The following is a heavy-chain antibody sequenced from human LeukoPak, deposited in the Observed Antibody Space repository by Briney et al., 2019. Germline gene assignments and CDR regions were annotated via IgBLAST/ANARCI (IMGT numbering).Heavy chain of an antibody. D-gene: IGHD1-26*01. J-gene: IGHJ4*02. CDR2: INPSGGST. CDR3: AREGAYIGGSYPFDY. CDR1: GYTFTSYY. Sequence: ASVKVSCKASGYTFTSYYMHWVRQAPGQGLEWMGIINPSGGSTSYAQKFQGRVTMTRDMSTSTVYMELSSLRSEDMAVYYCAREGAYIGGSYPFDYWGQGTLVTVSS. V-gene: IGHV1-46*01.